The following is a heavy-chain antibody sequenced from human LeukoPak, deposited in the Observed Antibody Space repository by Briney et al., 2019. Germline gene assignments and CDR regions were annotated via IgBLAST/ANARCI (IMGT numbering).Heavy chain of an antibody. CDR1: GFTFDDYG. J-gene: IGHJ4*02. Sequence: GGSLRLSCAASGFTFDDYGMSWVRQAPGKGLEWVSGINWNGGSTGYADSVKGRFTISSDNAKNYLYLQMNRLRAEDTALYYCARVYSSGWLGYFDYWGQGTLVTVSS. CDR3: ARVYSSGWLGYFDY. D-gene: IGHD6-19*01. V-gene: IGHV3-20*04. CDR2: INWNGGST.